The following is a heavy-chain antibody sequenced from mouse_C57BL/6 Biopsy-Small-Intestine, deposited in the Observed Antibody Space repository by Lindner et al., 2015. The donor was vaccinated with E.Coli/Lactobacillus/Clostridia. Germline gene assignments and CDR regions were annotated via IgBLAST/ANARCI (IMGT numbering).Heavy chain of an antibody. CDR1: GYSFTGYN. J-gene: IGHJ2*01. Sequence: VQLQESGPELVKPGASVKISCKASGYSFTGYNMNWVKQSPEKSLEWIGEINPSTGGTTYNQKFKAKATLTVDKSSSTAYMQLKSLTSEDSAVYYCARSHAEGDYWGQGTTLTVSS. CDR2: INPSTGGT. V-gene: IGHV1-42*01. CDR3: ARSHAEGDY.